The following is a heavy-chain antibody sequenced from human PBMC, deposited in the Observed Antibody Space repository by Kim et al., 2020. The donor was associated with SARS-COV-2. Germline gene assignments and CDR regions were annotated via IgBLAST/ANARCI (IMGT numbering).Heavy chain of an antibody. D-gene: IGHD2-21*01. V-gene: IGHV3-33*01. Sequence: GGSLRLSCVASGFIFRNFGMHWVRQVPGKGLEWVAFISNDGTNANYVDSVRGRFTISRDYSENKVFLQMDSLRAGDTAVYYCARQSSSYFDFWGQGTLVT. CDR3: ARQSSSYFDF. CDR1: GFIFRNFG. J-gene: IGHJ4*02. CDR2: ISNDGTNA.